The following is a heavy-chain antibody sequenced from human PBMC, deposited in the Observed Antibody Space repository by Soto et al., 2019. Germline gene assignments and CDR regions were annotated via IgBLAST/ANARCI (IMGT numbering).Heavy chain of an antibody. J-gene: IGHJ4*02. CDR3: ASPYSSGWAFDY. CDR2: IFPIFGTA. V-gene: IGHV1-69*01. D-gene: IGHD6-19*01. CDR1: GGTFSSYA. Sequence: QVQLVQSGAEVKKPGSSMKVSCKASGGTFSSYAISWVRQAPGKGLEWMRGIFPIFGTANYAQKRQGRVTLTADESTRTAYMDPSSLSSEDPAVYYCASPYSSGWAFDYWGQGTLDTVSS.